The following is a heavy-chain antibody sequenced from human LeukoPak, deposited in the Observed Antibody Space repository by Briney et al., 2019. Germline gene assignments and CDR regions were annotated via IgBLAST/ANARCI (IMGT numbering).Heavy chain of an antibody. CDR3: TTDYSSRWYDH. J-gene: IGHJ4*02. D-gene: IGHD6-13*01. Sequence: GGSLRLSCAASGFTFSNAWMSWVRQAPGKGLEWVGRIKNKPDGGTTDYAAPVKGRFTISRDDSKNMVFLQMNSLKIEDTAVYYCTTDYSSRWYDHWGQGTLVTVSS. CDR2: IKNKPDGGTT. V-gene: IGHV3-15*01. CDR1: GFTFSNAW.